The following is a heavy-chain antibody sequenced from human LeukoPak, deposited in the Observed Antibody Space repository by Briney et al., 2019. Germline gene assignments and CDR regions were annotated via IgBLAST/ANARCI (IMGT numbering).Heavy chain of an antibody. CDR3: ARDRGTTSSAGYYFDY. Sequence: GGSLRLSCAASEFTFSDYGMSWVRQAPGKGLEWVSAISSGGSTSYADSVKGRFTISRDNSKNTLYLQMHSLRAEDTAVYYCARDRGTTSSAGYYFDYWGQGTLVTVSS. D-gene: IGHD6-6*01. CDR2: ISSGGST. CDR1: EFTFSDYG. V-gene: IGHV3-23*01. J-gene: IGHJ4*02.